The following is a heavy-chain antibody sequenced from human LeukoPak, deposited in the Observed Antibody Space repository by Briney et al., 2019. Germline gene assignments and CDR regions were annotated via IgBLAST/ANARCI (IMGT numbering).Heavy chain of an antibody. CDR3: ARELGGYSGYDEGAFDY. CDR1: GDSISSGSYF. Sequence: PSQTLSLTCTVSGDSISSGSYFWSWIRQPAGKGLEWIGRISTTGSTNYNPSLKSRISISAVTSKNQFSLKLSSVTAADTAVYYCARELGGYSGYDEGAFDYWGQGTLVTVSS. D-gene: IGHD5-12*01. V-gene: IGHV4-61*02. CDR2: ISTTGST. J-gene: IGHJ4*02.